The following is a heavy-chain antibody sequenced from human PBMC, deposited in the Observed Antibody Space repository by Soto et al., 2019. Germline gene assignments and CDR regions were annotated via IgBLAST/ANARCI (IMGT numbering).Heavy chain of an antibody. D-gene: IGHD2-2*02. CDR3: AKDIAVNGGAAIKRFVFDS. Sequence: EVQLVESGGGLVQPGRSLRLSCAASGLRFDVYAMHWVRQVPGKGLEWVAGISWNSGNIGYADSVEGRFTISRDDTKSSLYLQLNSLRAGDTALYYCAKDIAVNGGAAIKRFVFDSWGHGTLVTVSS. V-gene: IGHV3-9*01. CDR1: GLRFDVYA. CDR2: ISWNSGNI. J-gene: IGHJ4*01.